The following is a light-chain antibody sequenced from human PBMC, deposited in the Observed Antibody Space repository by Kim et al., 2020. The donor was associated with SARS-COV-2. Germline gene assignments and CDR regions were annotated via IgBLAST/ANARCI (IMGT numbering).Light chain of an antibody. CDR3: QTWDSSTWV. V-gene: IGLV3-1*01. Sequence: SYELTQPPSVSVSPGQTASITCSGDKLGDKYASWYQQKSGQSSVLVMYQDIKRPSGIPERFSGSNSGNTATLTISETQTMDEADYYCQTWDSSTWVFGGGTQLTVL. CDR2: QDI. CDR1: KLGDKY. J-gene: IGLJ3*02.